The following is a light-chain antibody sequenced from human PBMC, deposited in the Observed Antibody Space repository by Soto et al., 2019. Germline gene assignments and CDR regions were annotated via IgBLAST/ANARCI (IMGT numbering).Light chain of an antibody. J-gene: IGLJ1*01. V-gene: IGLV2-8*01. CDR3: SSYAGSDVFV. CDR1: SSDVGAYNY. CDR2: EVS. Sequence: QSVLTQPPSAPGSPGQSVAISCTGTSSDVGAYNYVAWYQQHPGKVPKLMIYEVSKRPSGVPDRFSGSKSGNTASLTVSGLQADDEADYYCSSYAGSDVFVFGTGTKVTV.